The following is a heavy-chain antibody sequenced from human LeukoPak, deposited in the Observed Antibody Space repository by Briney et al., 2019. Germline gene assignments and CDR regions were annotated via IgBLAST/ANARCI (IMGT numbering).Heavy chain of an antibody. V-gene: IGHV3-20*01. CDR1: GFTFDDYG. CDR3: ARVSVAASIDY. J-gene: IGHJ4*02. D-gene: IGHD6-19*01. Sequence: AGGSLRLSCAASGFTFDDYGMSWVRQAPGKGLEWVSGINWNGGSTGYADSVKGRFTISRDNAKNSLYLQMNSLRAEDTALYHCARVSVAASIDYWGQGTLVTVSS. CDR2: INWNGGST.